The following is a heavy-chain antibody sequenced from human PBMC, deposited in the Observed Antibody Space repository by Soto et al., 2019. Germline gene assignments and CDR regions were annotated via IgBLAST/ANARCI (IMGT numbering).Heavy chain of an antibody. CDR1: GGSITSSGYY. J-gene: IGHJ5*02. Sequence: SETLSLTCTVSGGSITSSGYYWGWIRQPPGKGLEWIGSIYYSGSTYYNPSLKSRVTISVDTSKNQFSLKLSSLTAADTALYYCARHKKWEVLGFLSGEQPWFDPCGKGTLVTVSS. V-gene: IGHV4-39*01. CDR3: ARHKKWEVLGFLSGEQPWFDP. D-gene: IGHD1-26*01. CDR2: IYYSGST.